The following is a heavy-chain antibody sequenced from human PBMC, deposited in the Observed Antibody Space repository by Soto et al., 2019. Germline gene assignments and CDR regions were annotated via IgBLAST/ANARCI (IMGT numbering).Heavy chain of an antibody. CDR1: GFTFSSYA. J-gene: IGHJ3*02. CDR3: ARIYSDALDI. V-gene: IGHV3-73*01. D-gene: IGHD1-26*01. CDR2: IRSKGNNYAT. Sequence: GGSLRLSCAASGFTFSSYAMHWVRQASGKGLEWVARIRSKGNNYATAYAASVKGRFTISRDDSKKTAYLQLNSLKAEDTAIYYCARIYSDALDIWGQGTMVTVSS.